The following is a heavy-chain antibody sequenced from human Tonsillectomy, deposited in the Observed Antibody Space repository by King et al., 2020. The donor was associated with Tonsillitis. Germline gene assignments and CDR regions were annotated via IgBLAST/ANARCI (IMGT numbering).Heavy chain of an antibody. CDR3: AHNLHCGSGYDLCPTPTCGGDLNIRCDAFDI. Sequence: QFTLKESGPTLVKPTQTLTLTCTFSGFSLSNSEVGVGWIRQPPGKALEWLALIYWNDDKRYSPSLKSRLTISKDTSKNQVVLTMTNMDPVDTATYYCAHNLHCGSGYDLCPTPTCGGDLNIRCDAFDIWGQGTMVTVSS. J-gene: IGHJ3*02. CDR2: IYWNDDK. CDR1: GFSLSNSEVG. D-gene: IGHD2-21*02. V-gene: IGHV2-5*01.